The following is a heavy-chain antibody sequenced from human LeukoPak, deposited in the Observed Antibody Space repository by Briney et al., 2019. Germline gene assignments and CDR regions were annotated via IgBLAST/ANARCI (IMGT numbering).Heavy chain of an antibody. CDR3: ARDHSGWYPPLDY. V-gene: IGHV3-21*01. CDR2: ISSSSSYI. CDR1: GFTFSSYS. J-gene: IGHJ4*02. D-gene: IGHD6-19*01. Sequence: GGSLRLSCAASGFTFSSYSMNWVRQAPGKGLEWVSSISSSSSYIYYADSVKGRFTISRDNAKNSLYLQMNSLRAEDTAVYYCARDHSGWYPPLDYWGQGTLVTVSS.